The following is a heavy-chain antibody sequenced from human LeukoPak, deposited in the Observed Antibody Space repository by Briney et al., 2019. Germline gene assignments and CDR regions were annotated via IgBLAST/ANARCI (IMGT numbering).Heavy chain of an antibody. Sequence: SETLSLTCTVSGGSLSSGSYYWGWVRQPPGKGLEWIGYIYYSGSTSYNPSLKSRVTISVDTSKNQFSLKLSSVTAADTAVYYCAREGAMVFDYWGQGTLVTVSS. CDR2: IYYSGST. CDR3: AREGAMVFDY. J-gene: IGHJ4*02. CDR1: GGSLSSGSYY. V-gene: IGHV4-61*01. D-gene: IGHD5-18*01.